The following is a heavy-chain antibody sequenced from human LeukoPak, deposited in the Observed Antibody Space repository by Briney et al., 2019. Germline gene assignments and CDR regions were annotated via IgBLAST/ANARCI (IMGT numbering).Heavy chain of an antibody. D-gene: IGHD6-6*01. V-gene: IGHV3-21*01. Sequence: GGSLRLSCAASGFTFSSYSMNWVRQAPGKGLEWVSSIISSSSYIYYADSVKGRFTISRDNAKNSLYLQMNCLRAEDTAVYYCARGGDSSSWVRYYGMDVCGQGTTVTVSS. CDR2: IISSSSYI. CDR3: ARGGDSSSWVRYYGMDV. J-gene: IGHJ6*02. CDR1: GFTFSSYS.